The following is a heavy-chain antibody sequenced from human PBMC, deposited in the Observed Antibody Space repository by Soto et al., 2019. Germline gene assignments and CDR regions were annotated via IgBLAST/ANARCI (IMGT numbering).Heavy chain of an antibody. CDR2: IIPIFGTA. CDR3: ARVIMTPLYYYIGMDV. D-gene: IGHD3-10*01. CDR1: GGTFSSYA. V-gene: IGHV1-69*01. Sequence: QVQLVQSGAEVKKPGSSVKVSCKASGGTFSSYAISWVRQAPGQGLEWMGGIIPIFGTANYAQKLQGRVTITADEATRRAYMELSSLRSEDTAVYYCARVIMTPLYYYIGMDVLGQGTTVTVSS. J-gene: IGHJ6*02.